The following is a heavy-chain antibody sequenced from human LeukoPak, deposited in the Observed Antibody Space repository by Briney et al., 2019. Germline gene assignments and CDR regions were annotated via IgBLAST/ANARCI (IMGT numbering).Heavy chain of an antibody. Sequence: GGSLRLSCAASGFTFSSYEMNWVRQAPGKGLEWVSYISSGGSTIYYADSVKGRFTISRDNAKNSLYLQMNSLRAEDTAVYYCARAHYYYDSSGYLYWFDPWGQGTLVTVSS. CDR3: ARAHYYYDSSGYLYWFDP. V-gene: IGHV3-48*03. J-gene: IGHJ5*02. CDR1: GFTFSSYE. D-gene: IGHD3-22*01. CDR2: ISSGGSTI.